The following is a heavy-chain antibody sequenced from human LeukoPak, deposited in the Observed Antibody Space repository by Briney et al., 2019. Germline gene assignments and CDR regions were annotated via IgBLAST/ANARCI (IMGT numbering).Heavy chain of an antibody. Sequence: PSETLSLTCTVSGGSISSYYWSWIRQPPGKGLEWIGYIYYSGSTNYNPSLKNRVTISVDTSKNQFSLKLSSVTAADTAVYYCARGYGSGSPLFDYWGQGTLVTVSS. D-gene: IGHD3-10*01. J-gene: IGHJ4*02. CDR2: IYYSGST. V-gene: IGHV4-59*01. CDR1: GGSISSYY. CDR3: ARGYGSGSPLFDY.